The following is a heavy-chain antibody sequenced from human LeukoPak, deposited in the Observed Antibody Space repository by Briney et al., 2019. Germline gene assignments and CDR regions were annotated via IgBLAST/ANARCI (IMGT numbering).Heavy chain of an antibody. V-gene: IGHV3-21*01. CDR2: ISSSSSYI. CDR3: ARGVGAVDGTENWFDP. J-gene: IGHJ5*02. CDR1: GFTFSSYS. D-gene: IGHD6-19*01. Sequence: PGGSLRLSCAASGFTFSSYSMKWVRQAPGKGLEWVSSISSSSSYIYYADSVKGRFTISRDNAKNSLYLQMNSLRAEDTAVYYCARGVGAVDGTENWFDPWGQGTLVTVSS.